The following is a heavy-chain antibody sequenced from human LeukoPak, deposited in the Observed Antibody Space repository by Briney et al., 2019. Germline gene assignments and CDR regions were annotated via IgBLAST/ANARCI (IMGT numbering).Heavy chain of an antibody. CDR1: GFIVSSNY. J-gene: IGHJ3*02. CDR3: ARNPPHRGSSLGVFDI. CDR2: IYVGGTT. D-gene: IGHD1-26*01. Sequence: GGSLRLSCAASGFIVSSNYMTWVRQAPGKGLEWVSVIYVGGTTYYADSVKGRFTISRDNSKNTLYLQMNSLRAEDTAVYYCARNPPHRGSSLGVFDIGAQGIMFPFSP. V-gene: IGHV3-66*01.